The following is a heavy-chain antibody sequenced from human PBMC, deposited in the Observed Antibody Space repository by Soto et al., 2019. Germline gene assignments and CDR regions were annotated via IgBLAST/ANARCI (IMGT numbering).Heavy chain of an antibody. D-gene: IGHD3-9*01. Sequence: GGSLRLSCAASGFTFSYYNMNWVRQAPGKGPEWVSNIRTSGSDVYYADSVKGRFTVSRDNAKNSLYLQMHSLRVEDTAVYYCARDPDWSFDYWGQGTLVTVSS. CDR3: ARDPDWSFDY. CDR2: IRTSGSDV. CDR1: GFTFSYYN. J-gene: IGHJ4*02. V-gene: IGHV3-21*06.